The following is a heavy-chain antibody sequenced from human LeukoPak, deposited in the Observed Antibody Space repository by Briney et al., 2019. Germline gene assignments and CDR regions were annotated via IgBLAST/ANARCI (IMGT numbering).Heavy chain of an antibody. D-gene: IGHD7-27*01. J-gene: IGHJ2*01. Sequence: SETLSLTCTVSGGSISSSSYYWGWIRQPPGKGLEWIGTFYYSGSTYYNPSLKSRVTLSVDTSKNQFSLKLSSVTAADTAVYYCARNHHAHWGSYWYFDLWGRGTVDSVSS. CDR1: GGSISSSSYY. V-gene: IGHV4-39*01. CDR3: ARNHHAHWGSYWYFDL. CDR2: FYYSGST.